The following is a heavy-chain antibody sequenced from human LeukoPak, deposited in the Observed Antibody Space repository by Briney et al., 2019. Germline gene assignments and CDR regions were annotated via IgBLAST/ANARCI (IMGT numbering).Heavy chain of an antibody. D-gene: IGHD6-25*01. J-gene: IGHJ4*02. Sequence: ASVKVSCKVSGYTLTELSMHWVRQAPGKGLEWMGGFDPEDGETIYAQKFQGRVTMTEDTSTDTAYMELSSLRSEDTAVYCCATSGAWEIGFDYWGQGTLVTVSS. CDR1: GYTLTELS. CDR3: ATSGAWEIGFDY. V-gene: IGHV1-24*01. CDR2: FDPEDGET.